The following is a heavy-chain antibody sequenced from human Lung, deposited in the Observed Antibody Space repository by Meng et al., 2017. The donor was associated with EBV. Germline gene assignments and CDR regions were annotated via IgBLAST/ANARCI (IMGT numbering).Heavy chain of an antibody. CDR3: ARGHGP. Sequence: EGKLGEWGGCVIRPGASTRLFGAAFVFTVSSYYMSWVRQAPGKGLEWVSLIYTGGTTSYADSVRGRFTIPRDISTNTVYLQMNSLRVEDTAIYYCARGHGPWGQGTLVTVSS. V-gene: IGHV3-53*01. CDR1: VFTVSSYY. CDR2: IYTGGTT. J-gene: IGHJ5*02.